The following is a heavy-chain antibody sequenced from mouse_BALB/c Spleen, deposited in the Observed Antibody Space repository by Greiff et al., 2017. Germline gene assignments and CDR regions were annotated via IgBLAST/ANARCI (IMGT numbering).Heavy chain of an antibody. CDR3: TRGDYYRYDDGFAY. CDR1: GYTFTSYW. Sequence: LQQPGSELVRPGASVKLSCKASGYTFTSYWMHWVKQRPGQGLEWIGNIYPGSGSTNYDEKFKSKATLTVDTSSSTAYMQLSSLTSEDSAVYYCTRGDYYRYDDGFAYWGQGTLVTVSA. J-gene: IGHJ3*01. CDR2: IYPGSGST. V-gene: IGHV1S22*01. D-gene: IGHD2-14*01.